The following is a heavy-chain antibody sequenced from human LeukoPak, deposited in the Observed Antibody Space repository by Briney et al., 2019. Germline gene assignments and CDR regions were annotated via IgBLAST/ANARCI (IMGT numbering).Heavy chain of an antibody. CDR2: IIPIFGTA. D-gene: IGHD3-10*01. V-gene: IGHV1-69*05. CDR3: ARQQGVQYLNFDY. J-gene: IGHJ4*02. CDR1: GGTFSSYA. Sequence: SVKVSCKASGGTFSSYAISWVRQAPGQGLEWMGGIIPIFGTANYTQKFQGRVTITTDESTSTAYMELSSLRSEDTAVYYCARQQGVQYLNFDYWGQGALVTVSS.